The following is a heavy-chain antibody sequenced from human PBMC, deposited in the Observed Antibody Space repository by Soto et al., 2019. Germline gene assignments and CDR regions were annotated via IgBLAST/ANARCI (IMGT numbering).Heavy chain of an antibody. CDR2: TGSGTGPG. CDR3: ARRDRGGFFRFFDS. D-gene: IGHD2-15*01. CDR1: GGSLSTNP. V-gene: IGHV1-69*06. J-gene: IGHJ4*02. Sequence: QVQLVQSGTEVKKPGSSVKVSCKASGGSLSTNPISWVRQAPGQGLEWMGGTGSGTGPGNHAQKFQGRLTVTADKSTSTVYMELANFLPEDTAVYYCARRDRGGFFRFFDSWGQGTLVTVSS.